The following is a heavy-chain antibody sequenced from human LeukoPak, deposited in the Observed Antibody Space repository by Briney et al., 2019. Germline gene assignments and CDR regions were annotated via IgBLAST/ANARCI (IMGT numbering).Heavy chain of an antibody. CDR2: INHSGST. Sequence: SETLSLTCAVYGGSFSGCYWSWIRQPPGKGLEWIGEINHSGSTNYNPSLKSRVTISVDTSKNQFSLKLSSVTAADTAVYYCARVDTAMVVDYWGQGTLVTVSS. CDR1: GGSFSGCY. J-gene: IGHJ4*02. D-gene: IGHD5-18*01. V-gene: IGHV4-34*01. CDR3: ARVDTAMVVDY.